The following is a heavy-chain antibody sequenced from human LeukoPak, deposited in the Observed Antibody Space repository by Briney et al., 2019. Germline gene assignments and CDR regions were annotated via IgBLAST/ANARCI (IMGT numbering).Heavy chain of an antibody. V-gene: IGHV3-30*02. CDR2: IRYDGSNK. CDR3: ARGITGTTRGSQDYFDY. J-gene: IGHJ4*02. D-gene: IGHD1-20*01. Sequence: PGGSLRLSCAASGFTFTSYGMHWVRQAPGKGLEWVAFIRYDGSNKYYTDSVKGRFTISRDNSKNTLYLQMNSLRAEDTAVYYCARGITGTTRGSQDYFDYWGQGTLVTVSS. CDR1: GFTFTSYG.